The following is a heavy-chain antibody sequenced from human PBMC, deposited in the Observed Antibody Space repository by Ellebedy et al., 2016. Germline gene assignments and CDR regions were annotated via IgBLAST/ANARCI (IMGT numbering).Heavy chain of an antibody. J-gene: IGHJ4*02. Sequence: SETLSLIXTVSGYSISSGYYWGWIRQPPGKGLEWIGYIYYSGSTYYNPSLKSRVTISVDTSKNQFSLKLSSVTAADTAVYYCARDGFRGPGNWGQGTLVTVSS. CDR3: ARDGFRGPGN. CDR2: IYYSGST. V-gene: IGHV4-38-2*02. D-gene: IGHD2-21*01. CDR1: GYSISSGYY.